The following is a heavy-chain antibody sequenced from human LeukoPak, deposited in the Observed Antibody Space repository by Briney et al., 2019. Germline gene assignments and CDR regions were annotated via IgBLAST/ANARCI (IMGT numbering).Heavy chain of an antibody. CDR2: FYVGVGP. CDR1: GGSMYSNY. Sequence: SETLSLTCSVSGGSMYSNYWSWIRQTAGKGLEWGGRFYVGVGPNYNPSFKSRVTMSVDTSKNQLVLKLSAVTAADTAVYYCARMRPYDSTGYSPGHYMDVWGKGTTVTVYS. V-gene: IGHV4-4*07. J-gene: IGHJ6*03. CDR3: ARMRPYDSTGYSPGHYMDV. D-gene: IGHD3-22*01.